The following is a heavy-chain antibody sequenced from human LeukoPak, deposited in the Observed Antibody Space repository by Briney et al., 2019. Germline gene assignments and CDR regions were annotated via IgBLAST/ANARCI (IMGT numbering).Heavy chain of an antibody. D-gene: IGHD3-22*01. Sequence: ASVKVPCKASGYTFTGYYMHWVRQAPGQGLEWMGRINPNSGGTNYAQKFQGRVTMTRDTSISTAYMELSRLRSDDTAVYYCARVRGSSGTLGYWGQGTLVTVSS. V-gene: IGHV1-2*06. J-gene: IGHJ4*02. CDR2: INPNSGGT. CDR3: ARVRGSSGTLGY. CDR1: GYTFTGYY.